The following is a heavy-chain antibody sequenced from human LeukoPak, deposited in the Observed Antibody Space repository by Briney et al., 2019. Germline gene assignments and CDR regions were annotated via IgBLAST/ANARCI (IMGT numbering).Heavy chain of an antibody. V-gene: IGHV3-33*01. D-gene: IGHD6-13*01. CDR2: IWYDGSNK. CDR3: ARDISSSWYDY. Sequence: PGTSLRLSCAASGFTFSNYGMHWVRQAPGKGLERVAVIWYDGSNKYYADSVKGRFTISRDNSKNTLSLQMNSLRAEDTAVYYCARDISSSWYDYWGQGTLVTVSS. CDR1: GFTFSNYG. J-gene: IGHJ4*02.